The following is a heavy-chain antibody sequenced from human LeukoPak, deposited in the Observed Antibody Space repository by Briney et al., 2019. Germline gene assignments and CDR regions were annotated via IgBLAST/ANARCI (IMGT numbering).Heavy chain of an antibody. CDR1: GYIFTSYW. Sequence: GASVKVSCKASGYIFTSYWIGWVRQMPGKGLEWMGIIYPGDSDTRYSPSFQGQVTISADKSISTAYLQWSSLKASDTAMYYCARLMYDILTGPDYWGQGTLVTVSS. D-gene: IGHD3-9*01. CDR3: ARLMYDILTGPDY. V-gene: IGHV5-51*01. J-gene: IGHJ4*02. CDR2: IYPGDSDT.